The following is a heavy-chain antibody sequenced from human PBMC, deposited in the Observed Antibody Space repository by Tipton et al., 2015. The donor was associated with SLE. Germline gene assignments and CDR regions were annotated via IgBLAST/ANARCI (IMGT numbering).Heavy chain of an antibody. CDR2: VYGTGNT. Sequence: TLSLTCNVSGHSISSGYYWGWIRQSPGKGLEWIGYVYGTGNTDYNPSLKSRVTLSVDTSKNQFSLQLTSVTAADTAVYYCARDSTRWSFWGQGTLVTVSS. D-gene: IGHD2/OR15-2a*01. CDR3: ARDSTRWSF. V-gene: IGHV4-61*01. CDR1: GHSISSGYY. J-gene: IGHJ4*02.